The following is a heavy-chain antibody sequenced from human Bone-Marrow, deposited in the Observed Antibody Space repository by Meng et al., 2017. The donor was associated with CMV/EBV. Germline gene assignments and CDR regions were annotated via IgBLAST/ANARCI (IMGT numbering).Heavy chain of an antibody. CDR1: GFTFDDYA. V-gene: IGHV3-43D*03. Sequence: ESLKISCAASGFTFDDYAMHWVRQAPGKGLEWVSLISWDGGSTYYADSVKGRFTISRDNSKNSLYLQMNSLRAEDTALYYCAKGDCSSTSCQTNYWGQGTLVTVSS. D-gene: IGHD2-2*01. CDR2: ISWDGGST. J-gene: IGHJ4*02. CDR3: AKGDCSSTSCQTNY.